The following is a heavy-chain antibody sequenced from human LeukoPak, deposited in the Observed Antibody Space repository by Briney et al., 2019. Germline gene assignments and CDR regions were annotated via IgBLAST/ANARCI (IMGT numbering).Heavy chain of an antibody. CDR2: IKTKTDGGTT. CDR1: GFTFGDYS. Sequence: GRSLRLSCTASGFTFGDYSMSWFRQAPGKGLEWVGRIKTKTDGGTTDYAAPVKGRFTISRDDSKNTLYLQMNNLKAEDTAMYYCTTDQRWLRLALGYWGQGTLVTVSS. J-gene: IGHJ4*02. V-gene: IGHV3-15*01. D-gene: IGHD5-12*01. CDR3: TTDQRWLRLALGY.